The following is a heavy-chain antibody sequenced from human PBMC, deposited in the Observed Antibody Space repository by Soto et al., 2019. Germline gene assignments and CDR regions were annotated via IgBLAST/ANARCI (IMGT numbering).Heavy chain of an antibody. CDR1: GGTFSNYA. J-gene: IGHJ6*01. Sequence: QVQLVQSGAGVKKPGSSVKVSGKGSGGTFSNYALISWVRQALGQGLEWMGGIIPIDATVNYAQKFQGRITITADESTTTDYMDLGSLRSEDTAVYYCARDLLGFGYTYGDVWGQGTTVTVSS. CDR2: IIPIDATV. D-gene: IGHD3-10*01. CDR3: ARDLLGFGYTYGDV. V-gene: IGHV1-69*12.